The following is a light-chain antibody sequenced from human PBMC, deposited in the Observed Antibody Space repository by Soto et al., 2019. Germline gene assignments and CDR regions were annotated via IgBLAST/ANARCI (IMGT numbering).Light chain of an antibody. V-gene: IGLV2-11*01. CDR1: SSDVGGYNY. J-gene: IGLJ1*01. CDR2: DVS. Sequence: QSVLTQPRSVSGSPGQSVTIPCTGTSSDVGGYNYVSWYQRHAGKGPKLIIYDVSERPSGVPDRFSASKSGNTASLTISGLHAEDEADYYCSSYAGNYVYVFGSGTKVTVL. CDR3: SSYAGNYVYV.